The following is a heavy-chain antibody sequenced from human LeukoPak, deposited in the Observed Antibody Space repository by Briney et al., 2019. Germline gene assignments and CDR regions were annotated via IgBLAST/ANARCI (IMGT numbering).Heavy chain of an antibody. D-gene: IGHD6-13*01. J-gene: IGHJ4*02. Sequence: ASVKVSCKASGYTFTGYYMHWVRQAPGQGLEWMGWFNPDSGGTHYAQMFQGRVTMTRDTSISTAYMELNRLRSDDTAVYYCARQQQLLDYWGQGTLVTVSS. CDR2: FNPDSGGT. CDR1: GYTFTGYY. V-gene: IGHV1-2*02. CDR3: ARQQQLLDY.